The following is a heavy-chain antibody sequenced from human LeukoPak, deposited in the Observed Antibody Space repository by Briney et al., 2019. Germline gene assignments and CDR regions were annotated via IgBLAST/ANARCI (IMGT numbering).Heavy chain of an antibody. J-gene: IGHJ4*02. CDR1: GFTSSTYW. D-gene: IGHD6-13*01. V-gene: IGHV3-7*01. Sequence: GGSLRLSCAASGFTSSTYWMSWVRQAPGKGLEWVANIKQDGSEKYYVDSVKGRFTISRDNAKNSLYLQMNSLRAEDTAMYYCARDSDGNDYWGQGTLVTVSS. CDR2: IKQDGSEK. CDR3: ARDSDGNDY.